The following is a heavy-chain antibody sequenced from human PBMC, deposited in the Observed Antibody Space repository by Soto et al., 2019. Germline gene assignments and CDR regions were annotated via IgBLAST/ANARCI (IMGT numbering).Heavy chain of an antibody. D-gene: IGHD3-16*01. J-gene: IGHJ4*02. CDR3: RTGGYYFDY. CDR2: IKSKPDGGTT. Sequence: PAGSLTLSSPSSGFTFSNVCINGVRQAPGKGLEWVGRIKSKPDGGTTDYAAPVKGRFTISRDDSQNTVYLQMNSLKAEDTAVYYLRTGGYYFDYWGQGT. V-gene: IGHV3-15*07. CDR1: GFTFSNVC.